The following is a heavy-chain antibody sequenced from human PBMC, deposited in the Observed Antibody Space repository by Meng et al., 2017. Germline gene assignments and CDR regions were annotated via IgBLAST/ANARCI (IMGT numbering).Heavy chain of an antibody. CDR3: ARRRSYVWGSYRYFAFDI. D-gene: IGHD3-16*02. CDR1: GYSFTSYW. V-gene: IGHV5-51*01. J-gene: IGHJ3*02. Sequence: GGSLRLSCKGSGYSFTSYWIGWVRQMPGKGLEWMGIIYPGDSDTRYSPSFQGQVTISADKSISTAYLQWSRLKASDTAMYYCARRRSYVWGSYRYFAFDIWGQGTMVTVSS. CDR2: IYPGDSDT.